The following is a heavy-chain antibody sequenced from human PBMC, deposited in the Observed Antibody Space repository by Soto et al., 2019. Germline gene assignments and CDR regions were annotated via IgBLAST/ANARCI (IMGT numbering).Heavy chain of an antibody. CDR2: ISYDGSNN. Sequence: GGSLRLSCAASGFTFSSYGMYWVRQAPGKGLEWVAAISYDGSNNYHADSVKGRFTISRDNSKNTLYLQLNSLRTEDTAVYHCAKDIVKYTYGACDYWGQGVLVTVS. V-gene: IGHV3-30*18. D-gene: IGHD5-18*01. J-gene: IGHJ4*02. CDR1: GFTFSSYG. CDR3: AKDIVKYTYGACDY.